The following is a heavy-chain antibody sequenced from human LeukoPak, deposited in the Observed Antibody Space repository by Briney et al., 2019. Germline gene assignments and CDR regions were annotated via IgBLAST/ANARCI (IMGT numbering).Heavy chain of an antibody. Sequence: PGGSLRLSCAASGFTFSSSEMNWVRQAPGKGLEWLSYISSSGTTIYYADSVKGRFTISRDNAKNSLYLQMSSLRAEDTAVYYCARDVGGSYPPYYFDYWGQGTLVTVSS. CDR3: ARDVGGSYPPYYFDY. CDR1: GFTFSSSE. D-gene: IGHD1-26*01. J-gene: IGHJ4*02. CDR2: ISSSGTTI. V-gene: IGHV3-48*03.